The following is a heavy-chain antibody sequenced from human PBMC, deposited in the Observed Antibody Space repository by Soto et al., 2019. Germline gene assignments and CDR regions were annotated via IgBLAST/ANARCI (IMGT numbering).Heavy chain of an antibody. D-gene: IGHD2-2*02. CDR2: INPSDSYT. V-gene: IGHV5-10-1*01. J-gene: IGHJ4*02. CDR1: GYSFTIYW. Sequence: GESLKISCQGSGYSFTIYWIGWVRQMPGKGLEWMGRINPSDSYTTYSPSFQGHVTISTDKSFSTAYLQWSGPKASDTAMYYCARLGYCTGTSCYTFDSWGQGTLVTVSS. CDR3: ARLGYCTGTSCYTFDS.